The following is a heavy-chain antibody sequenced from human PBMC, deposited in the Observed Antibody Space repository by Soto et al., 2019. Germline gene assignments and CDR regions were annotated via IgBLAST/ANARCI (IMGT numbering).Heavy chain of an antibody. CDR1: GFTFSSYA. V-gene: IGHV3-23*01. J-gene: IGHJ3*02. CDR2: ISGSGGST. Sequence: GGSLRLSCAASGFTFSSYAMSWVRQAPGKGLEWVSAISGSGGSTYYADSVKGRFTISRDNSKNTLYLQMNSLRAEDTAVYYCANDIVVVPAATPRGEDAFDIWGQGTMVTVSS. D-gene: IGHD2-2*01. CDR3: ANDIVVVPAATPRGEDAFDI.